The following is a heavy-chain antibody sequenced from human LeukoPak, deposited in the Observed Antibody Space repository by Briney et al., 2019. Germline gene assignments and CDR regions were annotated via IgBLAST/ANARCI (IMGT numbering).Heavy chain of an antibody. CDR2: ISGSGGST. CDR1: GFTFSSYA. V-gene: IGHV3-23*01. Sequence: GGSLRLSCAASGFTFSSYAMSWVRQAPGKGLEWVSGISGSGGSTYYADAVKGRFIISRDNSKNTPYLQMNSLRAEDTAVYYCAKVARSTLLYYFDYWGQGTLVTVSS. J-gene: IGHJ4*02. CDR3: AKVARSTLLYYFDY.